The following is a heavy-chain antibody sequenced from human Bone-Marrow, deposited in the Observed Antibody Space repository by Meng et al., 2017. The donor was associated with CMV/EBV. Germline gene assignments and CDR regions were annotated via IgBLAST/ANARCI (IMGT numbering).Heavy chain of an antibody. CDR1: GFTFSSYS. D-gene: IGHD3-3*01. CDR2: ISSSSSYI. V-gene: IGHV3-21*01. J-gene: IGHJ6*02. Sequence: GESLKISCAASGFTFSSYSMNWVRQAPGKGLEWVSSISSSSSYIYYADSVKGRFTISRDNAKSSLYLQMNSLRAEDTAVYYCARQSSFWSGQSTYYYGMDVWGQGTTVTVSS. CDR3: ARQSSFWSGQSTYYYGMDV.